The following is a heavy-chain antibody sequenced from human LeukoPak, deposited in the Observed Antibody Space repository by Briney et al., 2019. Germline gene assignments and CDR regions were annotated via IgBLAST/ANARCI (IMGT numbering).Heavy chain of an antibody. D-gene: IGHD4-17*01. J-gene: IGHJ4*02. Sequence: GGSLRLSCAASGFTFSSYAMTWVRQAAGKGLEWVSGISKSGNNTYYADSVAGRLTISRDNSKNTLYLQMNSLRADDTAVYYCAAAVTTGRAEHYWGQGTLVTVSS. CDR2: ISKSGNNT. CDR1: GFTFSSYA. CDR3: AAAVTTGRAEHY. V-gene: IGHV3-23*05.